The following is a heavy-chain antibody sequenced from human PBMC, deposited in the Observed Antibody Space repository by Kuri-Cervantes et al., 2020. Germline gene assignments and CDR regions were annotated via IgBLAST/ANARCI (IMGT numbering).Heavy chain of an antibody. J-gene: IGHJ4*02. Sequence: GESLKISCKGSGYSFTTYWIGWVRQMPGKGLEWMGIIYPGDSDTRYSPAFQGQVTISIDKSTRTAYLQWSSLKASDTAMYYCARRIAAAMVWDYWGQGTLVTVSS. D-gene: IGHD6-13*01. CDR3: ARRIAAAMVWDY. CDR1: GYSFTTYW. CDR2: IYPGDSDT. V-gene: IGHV5-51*01.